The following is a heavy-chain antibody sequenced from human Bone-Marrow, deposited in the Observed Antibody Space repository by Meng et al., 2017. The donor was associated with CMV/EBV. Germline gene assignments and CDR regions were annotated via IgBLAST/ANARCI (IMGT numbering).Heavy chain of an antibody. Sequence: GESLKISCAASGFTFSSYDMHWVRQATGKGLEWVSAIGTAGDTYYPGSVKGRFTISRENAKNTSYLQMNSLRTGDTAVYYCARAKSSSGSLSGLGRDFWGQGTTVTVSS. V-gene: IGHV3-13*01. D-gene: IGHD6-6*01. CDR3: ARAKSSSGSLSGLGRDF. CDR2: IGTAGDT. CDR1: GFTFSSYD. J-gene: IGHJ6*02.